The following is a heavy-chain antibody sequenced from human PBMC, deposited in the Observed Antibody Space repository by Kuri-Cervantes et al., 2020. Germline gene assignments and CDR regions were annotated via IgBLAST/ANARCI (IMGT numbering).Heavy chain of an antibody. CDR2: IIPIFGTA. D-gene: IGHD2-2*01. Sequence: SVKVSCKASGGTFSSYAISWVRQAPGQGLEWMGGIIPIFGTANYAREFQGRVTITADESTSTAYMELSSLRSEDTAVYYCARPSYCSSTSCLPGAFDIWGQGTMVTVSS. J-gene: IGHJ3*02. CDR1: GGTFSSYA. CDR3: ARPSYCSSTSCLPGAFDI. V-gene: IGHV1-69*13.